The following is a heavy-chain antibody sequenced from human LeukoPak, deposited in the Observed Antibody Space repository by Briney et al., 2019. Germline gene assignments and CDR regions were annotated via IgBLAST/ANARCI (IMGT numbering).Heavy chain of an antibody. Sequence: GGSLRLSCVVSGFIFSNYEVNWVRLAPGKGLEWVSYISSSGHRTYYADSVKGRFTISRDNAKNSLYLLMNSLRVEDTAIYYCARDAAGAFDIWGQGTMVTASS. V-gene: IGHV3-48*03. CDR1: GFIFSNYE. CDR3: ARDAAGAFDI. J-gene: IGHJ3*02. CDR2: ISSSGHRT.